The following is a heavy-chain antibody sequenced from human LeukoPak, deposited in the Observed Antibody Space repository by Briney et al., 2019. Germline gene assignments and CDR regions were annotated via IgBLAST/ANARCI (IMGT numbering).Heavy chain of an antibody. V-gene: IGHV4-30-4*01. Sequence: PSETLSLTCNVSGGSISSGDYYWSWIRQPPGKGLEWIGYIYYSGSTYYNPSLKSRVTISVDTSKNQFSLKLSSVTAADTAVYYCARDLHYYDSSEDYYGMDVWGQGTTVTVSS. CDR2: IYYSGST. J-gene: IGHJ6*02. CDR3: ARDLHYYDSSEDYYGMDV. D-gene: IGHD3-22*01. CDR1: GGSISSGDYY.